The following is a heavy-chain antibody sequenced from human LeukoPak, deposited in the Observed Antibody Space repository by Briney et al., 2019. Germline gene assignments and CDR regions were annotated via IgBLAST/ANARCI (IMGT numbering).Heavy chain of an antibody. Sequence: GGSLRLSCAASGFTFSSYGMHWVRQAPGKGLEWVAVIWYDGSNKYYADSVKGRFTISRDNSKNTLYLQMNSLRAEDTAVYYCARDRPANRPMYYFDYWGQGTLVTVSS. CDR2: IWYDGSNK. CDR3: ARDRPANRPMYYFDY. V-gene: IGHV3-33*01. J-gene: IGHJ4*02. CDR1: GFTFSSYG. D-gene: IGHD4/OR15-4a*01.